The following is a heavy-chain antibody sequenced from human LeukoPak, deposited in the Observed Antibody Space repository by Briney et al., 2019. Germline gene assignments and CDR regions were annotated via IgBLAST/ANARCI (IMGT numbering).Heavy chain of an antibody. CDR1: GFSHSRYD. Sequence: TGGSLRLSCAASGFSHSRYDMHWVRQAPGKGLEWVAFIQYDGHDYYYADSVRGRFTISRDNSKNILSLQMNSLRAEDTAVYYCAREMTTPDDAFDIWGQGTMVTVSS. CDR2: IQYDGHDY. V-gene: IGHV3-30*02. J-gene: IGHJ3*02. D-gene: IGHD4-11*01. CDR3: AREMTTPDDAFDI.